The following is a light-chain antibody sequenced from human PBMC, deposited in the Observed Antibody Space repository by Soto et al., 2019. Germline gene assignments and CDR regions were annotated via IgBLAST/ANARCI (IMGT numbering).Light chain of an antibody. J-gene: IGLJ3*02. V-gene: IGLV1-44*01. CDR1: SSNIRSHT. CDR2: SNN. CDR3: AAWDDSLNGVG. Sequence: QLVLTQPPSASGTPGQRVIMSCSGSSSNIRSHTVNWYQQLPGTAPKLLIYSNNQRPSGVPDRFSGSKSGTSASLAISGLQSEDEAEYYCAAWDDSLNGVGFGGGTKLTVL.